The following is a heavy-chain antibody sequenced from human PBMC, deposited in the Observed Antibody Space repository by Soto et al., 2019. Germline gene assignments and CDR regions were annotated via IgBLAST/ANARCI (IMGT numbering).Heavy chain of an antibody. CDR3: AKDRVVRGVPFDY. Sequence: SLRLSCAASGFTFSSYGMHWVRQAPGKGLEWVAVISYDGSNKYYADSVKGRFTISRDNSKNTLYLQMNSLRAEDTAVYYCAKDRVVRGVPFDYWGQGTLVTVSS. D-gene: IGHD3-10*01. V-gene: IGHV3-30*18. CDR1: GFTFSSYG. CDR2: ISYDGSNK. J-gene: IGHJ4*02.